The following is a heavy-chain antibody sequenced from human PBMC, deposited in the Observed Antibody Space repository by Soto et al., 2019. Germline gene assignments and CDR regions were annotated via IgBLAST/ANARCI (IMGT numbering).Heavy chain of an antibody. CDR1: GGSSRSFY. V-gene: IGHV4-59*01. Sequence: ETLSLTCTVSGGSSRSFYWSWIRQPPGKGLEWIGYIFYSGSTKYNPSLNSRVTISVDTSKNQFSLKLSSVTAADTAVYYCARGGGIYCSSTSCYGSYYFDYWGQGTLVTVSS. CDR3: ARGGGIYCSSTSCYGSYYFDY. CDR2: IFYSGST. J-gene: IGHJ4*02. D-gene: IGHD2-2*01.